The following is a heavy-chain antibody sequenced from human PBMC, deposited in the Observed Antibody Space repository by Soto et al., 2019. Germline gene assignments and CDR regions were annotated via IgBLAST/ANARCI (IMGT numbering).Heavy chain of an antibody. D-gene: IGHD6-13*01. V-gene: IGHV4-59*13. Sequence: SETLSLTCAVSGGSMSSFSWSWIRQPPGKGLEFIGSISHSGRSEYNPSLKNRIILSVDVSKNQFSLNLKSMKVADTAVYYCARYRREAVAGYTLDNWGQGILVTVSS. J-gene: IGHJ4*02. CDR1: GGSMSSFS. CDR3: ARYRREAVAGYTLDN. CDR2: ISHSGRS.